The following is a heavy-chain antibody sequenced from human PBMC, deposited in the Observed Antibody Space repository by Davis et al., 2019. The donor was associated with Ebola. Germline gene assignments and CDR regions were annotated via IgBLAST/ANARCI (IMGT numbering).Heavy chain of an antibody. V-gene: IGHV1-18*01. D-gene: IGHD1-26*01. Sequence: AASVKVSCKASGYTFNSYGISWVRQAPGQGLEWMGWISAYNCNKNYAQKLQGRVTMTTDTSTSTAYMELRSLRSDDTAVYYCARFGIVGATNAFDIWGQGTMVTVSS. J-gene: IGHJ3*02. CDR2: ISAYNCNK. CDR3: ARFGIVGATNAFDI. CDR1: GYTFNSYG.